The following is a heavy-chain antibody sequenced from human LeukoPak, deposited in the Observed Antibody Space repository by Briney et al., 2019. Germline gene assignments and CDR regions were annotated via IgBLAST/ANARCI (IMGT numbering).Heavy chain of an antibody. CDR3: ARAQYSGYDLKDAFDI. CDR2: IKQDGSEK. V-gene: IGHV3-7*01. D-gene: IGHD5-12*01. J-gene: IGHJ3*02. Sequence: GGSLRLSCAASGFTFSSYWMSWVRQAPGKGLEWVANIKQDGSEKYYVDSVKGRFTISRDNAKNSLYLQMNSLRAEDTAVYYCARAQYSGYDLKDAFDIWGQGTMVTVSS. CDR1: GFTFSSYW.